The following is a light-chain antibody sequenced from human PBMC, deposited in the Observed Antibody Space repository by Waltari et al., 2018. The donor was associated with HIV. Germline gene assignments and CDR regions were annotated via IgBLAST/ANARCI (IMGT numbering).Light chain of an antibody. CDR3: QSYDSSLSGWV. Sequence: QSLLTQPPSVPGAPGPRVTISCTGSSSNIGAGYDVHWYQQLPGTAPNLLIYGNSNRPSGVPDRFSGSKSGTSASLAITGLQAEDEADYYCQSYDSSLSGWVFGGGTKLTGL. CDR2: GNS. J-gene: IGLJ3*02. V-gene: IGLV1-40*01. CDR1: SSNIGAGYD.